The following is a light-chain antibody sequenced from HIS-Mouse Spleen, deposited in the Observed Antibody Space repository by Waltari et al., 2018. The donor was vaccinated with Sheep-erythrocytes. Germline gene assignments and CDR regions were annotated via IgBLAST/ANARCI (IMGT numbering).Light chain of an antibody. CDR3: QQYDNLPLT. CDR1: QDISNY. CDR2: DAS. Sequence: DIQMTQSPSSLSASVGDRVTITCQAIQDISNYLNWYQQKPGKAPKLLIYDASNLEKGVPSRFSGSGSGTDFTFTISSLQPEDIATYYCQQYDNLPLTFGGGTKVEIK. J-gene: IGKJ4*01. V-gene: IGKV1-33*01.